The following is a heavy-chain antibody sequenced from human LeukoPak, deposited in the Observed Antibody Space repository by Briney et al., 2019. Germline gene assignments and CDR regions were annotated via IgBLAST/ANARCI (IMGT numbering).Heavy chain of an antibody. Sequence: PSETLSLTCAVYGGSFSGYYWSWIRQPPGKGLEWIGEINHSGSTNYNPSLKSRVTISVDTSKNQFSLKLSSVTAADTAVYYCARGVPEIRKNRVTTHNWFDPWGQGTLVTVSS. CDR3: ARGVPEIRKNRVTTHNWFDP. CDR2: INHSGST. CDR1: GGSFSGYY. J-gene: IGHJ5*02. D-gene: IGHD4-17*01. V-gene: IGHV4-34*01.